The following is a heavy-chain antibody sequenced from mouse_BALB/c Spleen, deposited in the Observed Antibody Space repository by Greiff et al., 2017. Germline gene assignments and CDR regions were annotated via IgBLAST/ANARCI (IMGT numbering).Heavy chain of an antibody. J-gene: IGHJ1*01. D-gene: IGHD2-14*01. Sequence: EVKLMESGGGLVKPGGSLKLSCAASGFIFSDYYMYWVRQTPEKRLEWVATISDGGSYTYYPDSVKGRFTISRDNAKNNLYLQMSSLKSEDTAMYYCARERGNYRYDGTFDVWGAGTTVTVSS. CDR1: GFIFSDYY. CDR3: ARERGNYRYDGTFDV. V-gene: IGHV5-4*02. CDR2: ISDGGSYT.